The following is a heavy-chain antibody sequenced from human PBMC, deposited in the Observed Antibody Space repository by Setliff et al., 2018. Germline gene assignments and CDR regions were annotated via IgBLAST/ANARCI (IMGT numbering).Heavy chain of an antibody. D-gene: IGHD3-3*01. V-gene: IGHV4-39*07. CDR2: IYYSGST. J-gene: IGHJ4*02. CDR3: ARSPITIFGVVLHPLDY. CDR1: GGSISSSSYY. Sequence: SETLSLTCTVSGGSISSSSYYWGWIRQPPGKGLEWIGSIYYSGSTYYNPSLKSRVTISVDTSKNQFSLKLSSVTAADTAVYYCARSPITIFGVVLHPLDYWGQGTLVTVSS.